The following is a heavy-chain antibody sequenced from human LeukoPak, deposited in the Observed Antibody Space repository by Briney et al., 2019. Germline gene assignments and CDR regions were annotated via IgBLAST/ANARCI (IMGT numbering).Heavy chain of an antibody. CDR2: ISSNGVNK. J-gene: IGHJ4*02. D-gene: IGHD3-10*01. CDR1: SFPYINYA. V-gene: IGHV3-30-3*01. CDR3: ARDPITMVRGVLDY. Sequence: GGSLRRSCAASSFPYINYAMHWVRQAPGKGLEWVAVISSNGVNKYYADSVKGRFTISRDNSEDTMYLQMTGLSADDTAVYYCARDPITMVRGVLDYWGQGTLVTVSS.